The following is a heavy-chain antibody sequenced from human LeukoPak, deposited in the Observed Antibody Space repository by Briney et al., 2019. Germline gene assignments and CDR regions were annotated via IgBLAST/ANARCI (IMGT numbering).Heavy chain of an antibody. J-gene: IGHJ3*02. CDR3: ARTYQGIALDI. CDR1: GFRFSSYE. V-gene: IGHV3-48*03. Sequence: GGSLRLSCAASGFRFSSYEMNWVRQAPGKGLEGVSYISSSGNTIYYADSVKGRFTISRDNADNSLYLQINSLRAEDTAVYYCARTYQGIALDIWGHGTMVTVSS. CDR2: ISSSGNTI. D-gene: IGHD2-2*01.